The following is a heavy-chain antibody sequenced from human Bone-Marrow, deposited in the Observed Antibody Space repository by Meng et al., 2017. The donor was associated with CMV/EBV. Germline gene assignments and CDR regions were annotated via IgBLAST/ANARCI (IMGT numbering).Heavy chain of an antibody. CDR2: ICSGGST. V-gene: IGHV3-53*01. CDR1: GFTVSSNF. J-gene: IGHJ3*02. D-gene: IGHD3-22*01. CDR3: AREVNAAGYYDSKGYLDHAFDI. Sequence: GESLKISCSASGFTVSSNFMSWVRQAPGKGLEWVSLICSGGSTFYADSVKGRFTISRDSSKNTLYLQMNGMRAEDTAIYYCAREVNAAGYYDSKGYLDHAFDIWGQGTMVTVSS.